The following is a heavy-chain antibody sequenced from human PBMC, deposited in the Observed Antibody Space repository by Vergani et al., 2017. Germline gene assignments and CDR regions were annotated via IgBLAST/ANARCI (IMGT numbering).Heavy chain of an antibody. J-gene: IGHJ3*02. Sequence: QLQLQESGPGLVKPSETLSLTCTVSGGSISSSSYYWGWIRQPPGKGLGWIGSIYYSGSTYYNPSLKSRVTISVDTSKNQFSLKLSSVTAADTAVYYCARHLWFGKTFDAFDIGGQGTMVTVSS. V-gene: IGHV4-39*01. CDR2: IYYSGST. CDR1: GGSISSSSYY. D-gene: IGHD3-10*01. CDR3: ARHLWFGKTFDAFDI.